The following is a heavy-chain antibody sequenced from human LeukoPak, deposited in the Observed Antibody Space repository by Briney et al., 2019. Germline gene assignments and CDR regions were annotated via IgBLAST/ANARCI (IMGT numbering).Heavy chain of an antibody. Sequence: GGSLRLSCAASGFTFSDYYMSWIRQAPGKGLEWVSYISSSSSYTNYADSVKGRFTISIDNAKNSLYLQMNSLRAEDTAVYYCARVWSGYFDYWGQGTLVTVSS. D-gene: IGHD3-3*01. CDR2: ISSSSSYT. V-gene: IGHV3-11*06. J-gene: IGHJ4*02. CDR3: ARVWSGYFDY. CDR1: GFTFSDYY.